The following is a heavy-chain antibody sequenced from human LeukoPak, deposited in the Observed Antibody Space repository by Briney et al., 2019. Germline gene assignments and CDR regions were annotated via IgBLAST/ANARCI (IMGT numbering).Heavy chain of an antibody. Sequence: ASVKLSCKASGGTFSSYAISWVRQAPGQGLEWMGRIIPILGIANYAQKFQGGVTITADKSTSTAYMELSSLRSEDTAVYYCATRNDYYDSSGYYLPHFDYWGQGTLVTVSS. J-gene: IGHJ4*02. V-gene: IGHV1-69*04. CDR2: IIPILGIA. CDR3: ATRNDYYDSSGYYLPHFDY. CDR1: GGTFSSYA. D-gene: IGHD3-22*01.